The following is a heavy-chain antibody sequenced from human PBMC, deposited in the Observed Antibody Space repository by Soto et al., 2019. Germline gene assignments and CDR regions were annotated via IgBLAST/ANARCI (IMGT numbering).Heavy chain of an antibody. D-gene: IGHD3-10*01. Sequence: EVQLVESGGGLVQPGGSLRLSCAASGFTFSSYWMHWVRQAPGKGRVWVSRINRDGSSTSYADSVKGRFTISRDNAKNTLYLKMNRLRAEETAVYYGASDFKLYGSGSYYPYGMDVWGQGTTVTVSS. CDR1: GFTFSSYW. J-gene: IGHJ6*02. V-gene: IGHV3-74*01. CDR2: INRDGSST. CDR3: ASDFKLYGSGSYYPYGMDV.